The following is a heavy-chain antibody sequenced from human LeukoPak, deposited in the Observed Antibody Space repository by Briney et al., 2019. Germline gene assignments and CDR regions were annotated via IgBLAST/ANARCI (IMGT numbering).Heavy chain of an antibody. CDR3: ARVTCTSTSCYRKDAFDI. CDR2: IYYSGTT. D-gene: IGHD2-2*01. Sequence: PSETLSLTCTVSGGSISSYYWNWIRQPPGKGLEWIGYIYYSGTTNYNHSLKGRVTISVDTSRNQFSLKLSSVTAADTAVYYRARVTCTSTSCYRKDAFDIWGQGTMVTVSS. CDR1: GGSISSYY. J-gene: IGHJ3*02. V-gene: IGHV4-59*01.